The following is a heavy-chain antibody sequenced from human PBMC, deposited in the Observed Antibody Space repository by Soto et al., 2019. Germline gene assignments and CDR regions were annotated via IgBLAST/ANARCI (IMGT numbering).Heavy chain of an antibody. V-gene: IGHV1-18*01. D-gene: IGHD6-13*01. CDR2: ISGYNGNT. Sequence: QVHLVQSGAEVKGPGASLKVSCKASGYTFTNYGIHWVRQAPGQGLEWMGWISGYNGNTNYAHHLQGRVTMTRDTSTNTAYMELRSLRSDDTAVYYCAKERDGSSWSSAEYLQHWGQGTLVTVSS. J-gene: IGHJ1*01. CDR1: GYTFTNYG. CDR3: AKERDGSSWSSAEYLQH.